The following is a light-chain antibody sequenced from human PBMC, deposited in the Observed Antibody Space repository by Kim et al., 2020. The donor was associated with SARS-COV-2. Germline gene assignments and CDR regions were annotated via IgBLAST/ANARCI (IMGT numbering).Light chain of an antibody. CDR1: SLRSYY. J-gene: IGLJ2*01. CDR2: GKN. Sequence: VAVGQTGRITCHGDSLRSYYATWYQQKPGQAPLLVIYGKNNRPSGIPARFSGSSSGNTASLTITGTQAGDEADYYCNSRDSNDNVVFGGGTKLTVL. CDR3: NSRDSNDNVV. V-gene: IGLV3-19*01.